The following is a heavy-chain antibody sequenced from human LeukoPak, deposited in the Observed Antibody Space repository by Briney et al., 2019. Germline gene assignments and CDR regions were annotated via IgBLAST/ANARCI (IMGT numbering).Heavy chain of an antibody. CDR3: ARDGLLCSSTNCYTIFDY. J-gene: IGHJ4*02. CDR2: ISAYNGNT. D-gene: IGHD2-2*01. Sequence: GASVKVSCKASGYTFTSYGISWVRQAPGQGLEWMGWISAYNGNTNYAQKLQGRVTMTTDTSTSTAYMELRSLRSDDTAVYYCARDGLLCSSTNCYTIFDYWGQGTLVTVSS. V-gene: IGHV1-18*01. CDR1: GYTFTSYG.